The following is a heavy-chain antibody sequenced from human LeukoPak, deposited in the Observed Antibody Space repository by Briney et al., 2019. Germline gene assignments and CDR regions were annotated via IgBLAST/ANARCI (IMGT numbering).Heavy chain of an antibody. CDR1: GFTFSSYA. CDR3: ARVWQDYSGVDY. CDR2: ISGSGGST. D-gene: IGHD2-21*01. J-gene: IGHJ4*02. V-gene: IGHV3-23*01. Sequence: GGSLRLSCAASGFTFSSYAMSWVRQAPGKGLEWVSAISGSGGSTYYADSVKGRFAISRDNAKSSLYLHMNSLRDEDTAVYYCARVWQDYSGVDYWGQGTLVTVS.